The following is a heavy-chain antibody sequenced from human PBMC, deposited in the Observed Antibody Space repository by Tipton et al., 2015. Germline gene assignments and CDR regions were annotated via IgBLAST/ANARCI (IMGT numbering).Heavy chain of an antibody. Sequence: LRLSCTVSDGSLTSGRNYWSWIRQHPGKGLAWIGYIFYSGSAYYNPSLKSRVAISVDTSKSQFSLRVTSVTAADTAVYYCARVPFDYFDYWGQGILVTVSS. V-gene: IGHV4-31*02. CDR2: IFYSGSA. CDR1: DGSLTSGRNY. J-gene: IGHJ4*02. CDR3: ARVPFDYFDY.